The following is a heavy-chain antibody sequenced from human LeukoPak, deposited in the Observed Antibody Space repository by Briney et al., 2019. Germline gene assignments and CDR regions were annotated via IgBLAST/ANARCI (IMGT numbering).Heavy chain of an antibody. J-gene: IGHJ4*02. CDR3: ARDLLEWYFDY. D-gene: IGHD3-3*01. CDR1: GFTFSSYG. Sequence: SGGSLRLSCAASGFTFSSYGMHWVRQAPGKGLEWVAAIWYDGSIQYYADSVKGRFTISRDNSKNTLYLQMNSLRAEDTAVYYCARDLLEWYFDYWGQGTLVTVSS. CDR2: IWYDGSIQ. V-gene: IGHV3-33*01.